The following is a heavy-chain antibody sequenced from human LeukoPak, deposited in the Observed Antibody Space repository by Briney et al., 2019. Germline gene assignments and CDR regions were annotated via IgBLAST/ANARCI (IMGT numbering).Heavy chain of an antibody. CDR1: GFTFSSYS. CDR3: AKHGYCSGISCFFDF. D-gene: IGHD2-2*03. J-gene: IGHJ4*02. CDR2: ISTGSSTM. Sequence: GGSLRLSCAASGFTFSSYSMNWVRQAPGKGLEWFSYISTGSSTMYYADSVKGRFTISRDNSENTLYLQMNSLRAEDTALYYCAKHGYCSGISCFFDFWGQGTLVTVSS. V-gene: IGHV3-48*01.